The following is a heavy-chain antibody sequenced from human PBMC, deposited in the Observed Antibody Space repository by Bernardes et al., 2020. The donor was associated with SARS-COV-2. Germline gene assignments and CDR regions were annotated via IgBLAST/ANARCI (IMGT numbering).Heavy chain of an antibody. Sequence: ASVKVSCKASGYTFTGYYMHWVRQAPGQGLEWMGWINPNSGGTNYAQKFQGRVTMTRDTSISTAYMELSRLRSDDAAVYYCALPPTNYDRYAMDLWGQGTTVTVSS. J-gene: IGHJ6*02. CDR3: ALPPTNYDRYAMDL. CDR2: INPNSGGT. D-gene: IGHD3-22*01. CDR1: GYTFTGYY. V-gene: IGHV1-2*02.